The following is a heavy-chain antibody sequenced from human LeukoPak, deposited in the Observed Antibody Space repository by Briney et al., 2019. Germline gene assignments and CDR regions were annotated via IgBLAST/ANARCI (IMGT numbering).Heavy chain of an antibody. Sequence: GGSLRLSCAASGFTFSDYYMSWIRQAPGKGLEWVSYISSSSSYTNYADSVKGRFTISRDNAKNSLYLQMNSLRDEDTAVYYCAREAEYCSGGSCYGDAFDIWGQGTMVTVSS. CDR3: AREAEYCSGGSCYGDAFDI. V-gene: IGHV3-11*06. J-gene: IGHJ3*02. D-gene: IGHD2-15*01. CDR2: ISSSSSYT. CDR1: GFTFSDYY.